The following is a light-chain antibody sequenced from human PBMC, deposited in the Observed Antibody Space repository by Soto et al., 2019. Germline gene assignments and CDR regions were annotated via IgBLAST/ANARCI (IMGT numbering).Light chain of an antibody. J-gene: IGKJ1*01. V-gene: IGKV1-5*01. CDR1: QSISSW. CDR2: DAS. CDR3: QQYNSYSPT. Sequence: DIQMTQSPSTLSAYVGDRVTITCRASQSISSWLAWYQQKPGKAPKLLIYDASSLESGVPSRFSGSGSGTEFTLTISSLQPDDFATYYCQQYNSYSPTFGQGTKV.